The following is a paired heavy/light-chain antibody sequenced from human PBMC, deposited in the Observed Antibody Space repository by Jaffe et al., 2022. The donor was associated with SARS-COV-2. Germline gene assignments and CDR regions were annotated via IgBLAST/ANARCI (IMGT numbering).Heavy chain of an antibody. J-gene: IGHJ6*02. Sequence: QITLKESGPTLVKPTQTLTLTCTFSGFSLSTSGVGVGWIRQPPGKALEWLALVYWDDDKRYSPSLKSRLTITKDTSKTQVVLTMTDMDPVDTATYYCYYDFWSRPRDYYYYGVDVWGQGTTVTVSS. D-gene: IGHD3-3*01. CDR1: GFSLSTSGVG. V-gene: IGHV2-5*02. CDR3: YYDFWSRPRDYYYYGVDV. CDR2: VYWDDDK.
Light chain of an antibody. CDR1: QNIGNY. Sequence: DIQMTQSPSSLSASVGDRVTITCRASQNIGNYLNWYQQKPGKAPRLLIYAASSFQSGVPSRFSGSGSGTDFTLTISSLQPEDFATYYCQQSYSSPFTFGPGTTVDI. CDR3: QQSYSSPFT. CDR2: AAS. J-gene: IGKJ3*01. V-gene: IGKV1-39*01.